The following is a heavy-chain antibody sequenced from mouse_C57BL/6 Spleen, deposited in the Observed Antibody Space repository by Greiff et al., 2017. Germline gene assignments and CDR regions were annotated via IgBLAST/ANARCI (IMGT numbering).Heavy chain of an antibody. CDR3: ARGDSEWFFAY. CDR2: IYPGDGDT. D-gene: IGHD2-2*01. V-gene: IGHV1-82*01. Sequence: VQLQQSGPELVKPGASVKISCKASGYAFSSSWLNWVKQRPGKGLEWIGRIYPGDGDTTYNGKFKGKATLTADKSSSTAYMQLSSLTSDDSAVYFCARGDSEWFFAYWGQGTLVTVSA. CDR1: GYAFSSSW. J-gene: IGHJ3*01.